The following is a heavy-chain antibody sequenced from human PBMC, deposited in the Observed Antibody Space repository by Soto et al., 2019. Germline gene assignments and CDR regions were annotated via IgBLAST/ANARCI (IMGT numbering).Heavy chain of an antibody. CDR2: ISAYNGNT. Sequence: ASVKVSCKASGYTFTIYCISWVRQAPGQGLEWMGWISAYNGNTKYAQKLQGRVTMTTDTSTSTAYMELRSLRSDDTAVYYCARDGLGYCSGGSCHKFDPWGQGTLVTVSS. D-gene: IGHD2-15*01. V-gene: IGHV1-18*01. CDR1: GYTFTIYC. CDR3: ARDGLGYCSGGSCHKFDP. J-gene: IGHJ5*02.